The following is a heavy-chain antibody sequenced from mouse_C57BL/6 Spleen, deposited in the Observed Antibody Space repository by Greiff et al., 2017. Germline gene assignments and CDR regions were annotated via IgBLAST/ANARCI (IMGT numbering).Heavy chain of an antibody. CDR2: IHPSDSDT. D-gene: IGHD1-1*01. J-gene: IGHJ4*01. CDR3: AMGGYYGSSFYAMDY. V-gene: IGHV1-74*01. Sequence: QVHVKQPGAELVKPGASVKVSCKASGYTFTSYWMHWVKQRPGQGLEWIGRIHPSDSDTNYNQKFKGKATLTVDKSSSTAYMQLSSLTSEDSAVYYCAMGGYYGSSFYAMDYWGQGTSVTVSS. CDR1: GYTFTSYW.